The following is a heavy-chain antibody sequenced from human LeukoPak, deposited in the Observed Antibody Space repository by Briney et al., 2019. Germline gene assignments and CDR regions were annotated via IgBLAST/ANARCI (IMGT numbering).Heavy chain of an antibody. D-gene: IGHD2-15*01. Sequence: GGSLRLSCAASGFTFSSYWMSWVRQAPGKGLEWVANIKQDGSEKYYVDSVKGRFTISRDNAKNSLYLQMNSLRAEDTAVYYCARELSHYCSGGSCLSNWFDPWGQGTLVTVSS. J-gene: IGHJ5*02. CDR3: ARELSHYCSGGSCLSNWFDP. V-gene: IGHV3-7*01. CDR1: GFTFSSYW. CDR2: IKQDGSEK.